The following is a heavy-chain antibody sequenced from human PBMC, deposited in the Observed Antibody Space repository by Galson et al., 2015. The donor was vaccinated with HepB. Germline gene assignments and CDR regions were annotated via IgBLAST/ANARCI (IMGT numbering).Heavy chain of an antibody. Sequence: SLRLSCAASGLTFSNHYMDWVRQAPGKGLEWVGRTRNKANSYTTEYAASVKGRFTISRDDSKNSLYLQMNSLKTEDTAVYYCARRQLLSGAFDIWGQGTMVTVSS. J-gene: IGHJ3*02. D-gene: IGHD2-2*01. V-gene: IGHV3-72*01. CDR1: GLTFSNHY. CDR2: TRNKANSYTT. CDR3: ARRQLLSGAFDI.